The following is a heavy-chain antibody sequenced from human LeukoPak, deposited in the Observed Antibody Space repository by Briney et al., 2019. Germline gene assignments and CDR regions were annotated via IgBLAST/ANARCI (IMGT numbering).Heavy chain of an antibody. D-gene: IGHD1-14*01. CDR3: ATPQGGTPAY. Sequence: GGSLRLSCAASGLTFSSHWMHWVRQAPGKGLVWVSRITNDGSSTTYADSVKGRFTISRDNAKNMLYLQVNSLRAEDTAVYYWATPQGGTPAYWGQGPLVTVSS. J-gene: IGHJ4*02. CDR1: GLTFSSHW. CDR2: ITNDGSST. V-gene: IGHV3-74*01.